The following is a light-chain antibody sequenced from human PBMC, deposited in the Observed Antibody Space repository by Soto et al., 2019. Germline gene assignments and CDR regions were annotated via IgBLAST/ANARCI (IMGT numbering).Light chain of an antibody. J-gene: IGLJ1*01. Sequence: SALTQPASVSGSPGQSITISCTGTSTDIGNYDYVSWYQQYPGKAPKLMIYEVIKRPSGVSNRFSGSKSGNTASLTISGLQAEDEADYHCSSYSSSSRHVFGTGTKVTVL. CDR2: EVI. CDR3: SSYSSSSRHV. CDR1: STDIGNYDY. V-gene: IGLV2-14*01.